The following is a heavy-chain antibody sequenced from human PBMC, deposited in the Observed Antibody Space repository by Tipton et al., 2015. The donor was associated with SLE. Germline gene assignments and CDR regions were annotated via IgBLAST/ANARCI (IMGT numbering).Heavy chain of an antibody. J-gene: IGHJ4*02. D-gene: IGHD6-13*01. V-gene: IGHV4-4*07. CDR1: GGSISSYY. Sequence: TLSLTCTVSGGSISSYYWSWIRQPAGKGLEWIGRIYTSGSTNYNPSLKSRVTMSVDTSKNQFSLKLSSVTAADTAVYYCARGTDPFSSSWYGGGYYFDYWGQGTLVTVSS. CDR2: IYTSGST. CDR3: ARGTDPFSSSWYGGGYYFDY.